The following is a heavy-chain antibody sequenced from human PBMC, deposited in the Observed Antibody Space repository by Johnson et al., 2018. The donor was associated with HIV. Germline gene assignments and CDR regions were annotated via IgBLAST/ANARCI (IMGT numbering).Heavy chain of an antibody. V-gene: IGHV3-7*05. CDR3: ARDRLTCRAVAGTSAFDI. D-gene: IGHD6-19*01. CDR2: IKQDGGEK. J-gene: IGHJ3*02. CDR1: GFTFSSYW. Sequence: MMLVESGGGLVQPGGSLRLSCATSGFTFSSYWMSWVRQAPGKGLDWVANIKQDGGEKYYVASVKGRFTISRDNPKHSVHLEMNSLRADDTALEYCARDRLTCRAVAGTSAFDIWGQGTMVTVA.